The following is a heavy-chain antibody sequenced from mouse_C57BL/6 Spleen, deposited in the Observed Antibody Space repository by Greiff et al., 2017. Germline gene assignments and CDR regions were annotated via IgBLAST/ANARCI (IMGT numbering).Heavy chain of an antibody. CDR2: IDPSASYT. CDR1: GYTFTSYW. Sequence: VQLQQPGAELVMPGASVKLSCKASGYTFTSYWMHWVKQRPGQGLEWIGEIDPSASYTNYNQKFKGKSTLTVDKSSSTAYMQLRSLTSEDSAVYYCARGSSSDAMDYWGQGTSVTVSS. D-gene: IGHD1-1*01. V-gene: IGHV1-69*01. J-gene: IGHJ4*01. CDR3: ARGSSSDAMDY.